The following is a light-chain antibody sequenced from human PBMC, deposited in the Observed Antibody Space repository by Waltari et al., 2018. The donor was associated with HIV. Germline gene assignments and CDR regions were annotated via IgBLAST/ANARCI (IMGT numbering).Light chain of an antibody. CDR3: GTWDTRVSEVV. Sequence: HSVLTQPPSVSAAPRLPVTIPCPGNTSNLGTAYMSWYQHVPGPAPKLLIYDNGKRPSGIPGRFSASKSGTSATLVITGLQAGDEADYYCGTWDTRVSEVVFGGGTKLTVL. V-gene: IGLV1-51*01. J-gene: IGLJ3*02. CDR1: TSNLGTAY. CDR2: DNG.